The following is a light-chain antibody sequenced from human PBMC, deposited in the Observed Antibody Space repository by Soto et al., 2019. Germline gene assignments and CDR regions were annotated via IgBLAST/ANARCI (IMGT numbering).Light chain of an antibody. CDR1: QSVTSSY. CDR3: QQDGISLNT. V-gene: IGKV3-20*01. J-gene: IGKJ2*01. CDR2: SAS. Sequence: ENGLTQSPGTLSLSPGERATLSCRASQSVTSSYLAWYQQKPGQAPRLLIYSASSRATGVPDRFSGSGSATDFTLTISRVKPEDLAVYYCQQDGISLNTFVQGTKPQIK.